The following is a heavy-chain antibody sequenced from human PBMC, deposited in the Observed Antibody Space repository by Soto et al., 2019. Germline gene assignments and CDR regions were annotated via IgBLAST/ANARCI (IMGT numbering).Heavy chain of an antibody. D-gene: IGHD3-10*01. CDR3: ANPTILNYGSGSPPIDY. Sequence: GGSLRLSCAASGFTFSSYAMSWVRQAPGKGLEWVSAISGGGSSTYYADSVKGRFTISRDNSKNTLYLQMNSLRAEDTAVYYCANPTILNYGSGSPPIDYWGQGTLVTVSS. V-gene: IGHV3-23*01. CDR2: ISGGGSST. CDR1: GFTFSSYA. J-gene: IGHJ4*02.